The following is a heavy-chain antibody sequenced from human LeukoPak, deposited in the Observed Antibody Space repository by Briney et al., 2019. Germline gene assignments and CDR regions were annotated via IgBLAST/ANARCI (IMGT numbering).Heavy chain of an antibody. Sequence: GASVKVSCKASGYTFTSYYMHWVRQAPGQGLEWMGIINPSGGNTGYAQKFQGRVTMTRNTSISTAYMELSSLRSEDTAVYYCARGNYGSGSHYDYWGQGTLVTVSS. J-gene: IGHJ4*02. CDR3: ARGNYGSGSHYDY. D-gene: IGHD3-10*01. V-gene: IGHV1-46*01. CDR1: GYTFTSYY. CDR2: INPSGGNT.